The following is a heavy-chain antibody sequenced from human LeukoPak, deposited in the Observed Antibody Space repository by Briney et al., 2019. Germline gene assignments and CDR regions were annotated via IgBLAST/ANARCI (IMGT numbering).Heavy chain of an antibody. D-gene: IGHD3-3*01. CDR3: ARALDFWSGYYGY. CDR1: GGSISSYY. Sequence: SSETLSLTCTVSGGSISSYYWSWIRQPPGKGLERIGYIYYSGSTNYNPSLKSRVTISVDTSKNQFSLKLSSVTAADTAVYYCARALDFWSGYYGYWGQGTLVTVSS. J-gene: IGHJ4*02. CDR2: IYYSGST. V-gene: IGHV4-59*01.